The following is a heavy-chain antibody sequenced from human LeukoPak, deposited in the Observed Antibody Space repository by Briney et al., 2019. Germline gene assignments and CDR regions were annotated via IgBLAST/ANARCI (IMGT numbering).Heavy chain of an antibody. CDR2: IGTAGDT. Sequence: GGSLRLSCAASGFTFSNYGMHWVRHATGKRLEWVSTIGTAGDTYYLDSVKGGFNISREKTKNSLYLQMNSLTAGDTAVYYCARGGDFGYSYGGYYYMDVWGKGTTVIVSS. J-gene: IGHJ6*03. CDR1: GFTFSNYG. D-gene: IGHD5-18*01. CDR3: ARGGDFGYSYGGYYYMDV. V-gene: IGHV3-13*01.